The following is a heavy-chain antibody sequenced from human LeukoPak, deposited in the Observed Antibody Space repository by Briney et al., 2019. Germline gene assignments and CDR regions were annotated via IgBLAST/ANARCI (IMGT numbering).Heavy chain of an antibody. V-gene: IGHV4-59*08. J-gene: IGHJ4*02. D-gene: IGHD5-18*01. Sequence: SETLSLTCTVSGGSISSYYWSWIRQPPGKRLEWIGYXYYXGSTYYNPSLKSRVTISVDTSKNQFSLKLSSVTAADTAVYYCARIQRVXLXXYFDYWGQGTLVTVSS. CDR3: ARIQRVXLXXYFDY. CDR2: XYYXGST. CDR1: GGSISSYY.